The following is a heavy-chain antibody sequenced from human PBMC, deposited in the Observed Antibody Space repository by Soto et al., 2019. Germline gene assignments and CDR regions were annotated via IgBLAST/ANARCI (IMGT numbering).Heavy chain of an antibody. CDR3: AKDRWFIVGATADYFDY. CDR1: GFTFSSYG. Sequence: QVQLVESGGGVVQPGRSLRLSCAASGFTFSSYGMHWVRQAPGKGLEWVAVISYDGSNKYYADSVKGRCTISRDNSKNTLYLQMNSLRAEDTAVYYCAKDRWFIVGATADYFDYWGQGTLVTVSS. J-gene: IGHJ4*02. D-gene: IGHD1-26*01. V-gene: IGHV3-30*18. CDR2: ISYDGSNK.